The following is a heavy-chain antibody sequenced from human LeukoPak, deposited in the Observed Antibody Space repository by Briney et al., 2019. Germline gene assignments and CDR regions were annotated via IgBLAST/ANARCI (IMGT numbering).Heavy chain of an antibody. Sequence: PSVSLSLTCAVYGGSSSGYYWSSIRHPPGKGLEWIGEINHSGSTNNNTSLKSRVTISVDTSKNQSSLRLSSVTAADTAVYFCAPRGDIEHSYGYGKWFDPWGQGTRVTVSS. D-gene: IGHD5-18*01. V-gene: IGHV4-34*01. CDR3: APRGDIEHSYGYGKWFDP. J-gene: IGHJ5*02. CDR1: GGSSSGYY. CDR2: INHSGST.